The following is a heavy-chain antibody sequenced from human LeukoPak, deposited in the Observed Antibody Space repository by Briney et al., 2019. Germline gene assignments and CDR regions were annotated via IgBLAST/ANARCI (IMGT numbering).Heavy chain of an antibody. CDR1: GGSISSSNW. Sequence: SGTLSLTCAVSGGSISSSNWWSWVRQPPGKGLEWIGEIYHSGSTNYNPSLKSRVTISVDKSKNQFSLKLSSVTAADTAVYYCARGPRTSSKYYFDYWGQGTLVTVSS. J-gene: IGHJ4*02. CDR2: IYHSGST. V-gene: IGHV4-4*02. CDR3: ARGPRTSSKYYFDY. D-gene: IGHD2-2*01.